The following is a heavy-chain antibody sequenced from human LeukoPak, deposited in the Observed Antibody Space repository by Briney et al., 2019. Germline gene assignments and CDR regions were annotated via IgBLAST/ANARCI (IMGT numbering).Heavy chain of an antibody. CDR3: AKDGYKLYYFDY. CDR2: IRYDGSNK. J-gene: IGHJ4*02. Sequence: GGSLRLSCAASGFTFSSYGMHWVRQAPGRGLEWVAFIRYDGSNKYYADSVKGRFTISRDNSKNTLYLQMNSLRAEDTAVYYCAKDGYKLYYFDYWGQGTLVTVSS. D-gene: IGHD5-24*01. CDR1: GFTFSSYG. V-gene: IGHV3-30*02.